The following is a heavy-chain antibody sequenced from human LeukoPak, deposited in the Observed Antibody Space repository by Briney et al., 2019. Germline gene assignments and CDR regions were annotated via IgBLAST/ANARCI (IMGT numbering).Heavy chain of an antibody. CDR3: AKVESGGNYYYF. Sequence: GGSLRLSCAASGFTVANDRMSWVRQDPGKGLEWVSTVYGGGNTAHADSVKGRFTISRDNSKSTLFLQMNSLRAEDTAVYYCAKVESGGNYYYFWGQGTLVTVSS. CDR1: GFTVANDR. CDR2: VYGGGNT. V-gene: IGHV3-53*01. J-gene: IGHJ4*02. D-gene: IGHD1-26*01.